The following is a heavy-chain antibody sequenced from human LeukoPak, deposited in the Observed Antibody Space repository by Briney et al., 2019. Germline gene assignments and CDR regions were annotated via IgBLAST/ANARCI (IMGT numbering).Heavy chain of an antibody. CDR1: GFTFSSYA. J-gene: IGHJ4*02. Sequence: GGSLRLSCAASGFTFSSYAISWVRQTPGKGLEWVSGISSSAGNTNYADSVKGRFTISRDNSKNMLYLQMNSLRVEDTAVYYCAKAQLRVTTGIDNWGQGTLVTVSS. CDR3: AKAQLRVTTGIDN. CDR2: ISSSAGNT. D-gene: IGHD4-17*01. V-gene: IGHV3-23*01.